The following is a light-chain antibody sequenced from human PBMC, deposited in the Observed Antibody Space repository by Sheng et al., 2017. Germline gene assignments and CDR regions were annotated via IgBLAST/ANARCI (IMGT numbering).Light chain of an antibody. CDR2: DAS. J-gene: IGKJ2*01. Sequence: EIVMTQSPATLSVSPGERATLSCRASQSISSNLAWYQQKPGQAPRLLIYDASNRATGIPPRFSGSGSGTDFTLTISSLEAEDFAVYYCQQRGSWPTFGQGTKLEIK. CDR3: QQRGSWPT. CDR1: QSISSN. V-gene: IGKV3-11*01.